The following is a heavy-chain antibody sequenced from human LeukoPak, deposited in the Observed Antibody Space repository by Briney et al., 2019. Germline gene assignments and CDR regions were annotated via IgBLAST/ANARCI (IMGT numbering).Heavy chain of an antibody. CDR3: ARDKDWDLEY. Sequence: ASVKVSCKTSGYTFTNYGISWMRQAPGQGLEWMGWISTSSTNTKYAQNFQGRVTMTTDTSRSTAYMELRSLRSDDTAVYYCARDKDWDLEYWGQGILVTVSS. CDR1: GYTFTNYG. V-gene: IGHV1-18*01. CDR2: ISTSSTNT. J-gene: IGHJ4*02. D-gene: IGHD3-9*01.